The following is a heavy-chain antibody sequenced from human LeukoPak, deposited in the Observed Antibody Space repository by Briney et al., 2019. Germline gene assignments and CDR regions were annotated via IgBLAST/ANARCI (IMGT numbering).Heavy chain of an antibody. J-gene: IGHJ6*03. CDR2: INQDGSEK. D-gene: IGHD4/OR15-4a*01. CDR3: AKGLNYYYMDV. CDR1: GFTFSSYW. Sequence: GGSLRLSCAASGFTFSSYWMNWVRQAPGKGLEWGASINQDGSEKYYLDSVKGRFTISRDNAKNSLYLQMNSLRADDTAVYYCAKGLNYYYMDVWGKGTTVTVS. V-gene: IGHV3-7*03.